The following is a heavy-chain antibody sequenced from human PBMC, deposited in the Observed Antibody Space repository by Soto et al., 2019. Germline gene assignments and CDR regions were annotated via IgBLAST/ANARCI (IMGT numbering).Heavy chain of an antibody. V-gene: IGHV1-46*03. CDR1: GYSFTSQY. Sequence: QVQLVQSGAEVEKPGASVKISCKASGYSFTSQYVHWVRQAPGQGLEWMGIINPNGGSTTYAQKFEGRVTRTRDTSTSTVHMELSRLTFEDPAVFYGARGECLRGGGGGTEPLDIWGQGTMVTVAS. D-gene: IGHD3-16*01. J-gene: IGHJ3*02. CDR2: INPNGGST. CDR3: ARGECLRGGGGGTEPLDI.